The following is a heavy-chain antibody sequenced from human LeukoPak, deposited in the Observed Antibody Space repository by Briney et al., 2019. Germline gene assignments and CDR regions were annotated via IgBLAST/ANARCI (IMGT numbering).Heavy chain of an antibody. V-gene: IGHV1-69*01. D-gene: IGHD6-13*01. Sequence: SVKVSCKASGGTFSSYAISWVRQAPGQGLEWMGGIIPIFGTANYAQKFQGRVTITADESTSTAYMEQSSLRSEDTAVYYCASGKAAGTYYYYGMDVWGQGTTVTVSS. CDR1: GGTFSSYA. CDR3: ASGKAAGTYYYYGMDV. J-gene: IGHJ6*02. CDR2: IIPIFGTA.